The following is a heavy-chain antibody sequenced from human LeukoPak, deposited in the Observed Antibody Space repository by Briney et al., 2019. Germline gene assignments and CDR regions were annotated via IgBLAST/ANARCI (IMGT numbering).Heavy chain of an antibody. CDR2: IYPGDSDT. CDR1: GYSFSTYW. V-gene: IGHV5-51*01. J-gene: IGHJ4*02. CDR3: ARWTRGNNIDY. Sequence: GESLKISCKTSGYSFSTYWIGWVRQMPGKGLEWMGIIYPGDSDTRYSPSFQGQVTISADKSISTAYLQWSSLKASDTAMYYCARWTRGNNIDYWGQGTLVTVSS. D-gene: IGHD1-14*01.